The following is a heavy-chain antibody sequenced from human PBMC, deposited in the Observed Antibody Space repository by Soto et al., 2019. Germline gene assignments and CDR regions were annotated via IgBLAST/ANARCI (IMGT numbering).Heavy chain of an antibody. CDR3: ARDPGLLMILRRGFDI. CDR1: GFSFSDFA. D-gene: IGHD3-16*01. J-gene: IGHJ3*02. CDR2: VSSDGNGK. V-gene: IGHV3-30-3*01. Sequence: QVQLVESGGGVVQPGRSLRLSCAASGFSFSDFAMHWVRQAPGKSLEWVAVVSSDGNGKYYADSARGRFSISRDNSNNTLYLQMDSLRTEDTAFYYCARDPGLLMILRRGFDIWGQGAMVTVSS.